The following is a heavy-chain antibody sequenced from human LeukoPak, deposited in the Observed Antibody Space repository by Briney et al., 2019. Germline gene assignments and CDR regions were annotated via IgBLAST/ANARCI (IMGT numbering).Heavy chain of an antibody. D-gene: IGHD3-3*01. CDR2: MNPNSGNT. CDR3: ARVEGQIFGVVIGPNWFDP. J-gene: IGHJ5*02. CDR1: GYTFTSYD. Sequence: ASVKVSCKASGYTFTSYDINWVRQATGQGLEWMGWMNPNSGNTGCAQKFQGRVTMTRNTSISTAYMELSSLRSEDTAVYYCARVEGQIFGVVIGPNWFDPWGQGTLVTVSS. V-gene: IGHV1-8*01.